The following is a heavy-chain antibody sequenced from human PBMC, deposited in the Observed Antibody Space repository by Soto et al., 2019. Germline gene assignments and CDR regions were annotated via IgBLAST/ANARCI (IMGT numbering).Heavy chain of an antibody. CDR2: IYYSGST. J-gene: IGHJ6*02. V-gene: IGHV4-31*11. Sequence: PSETLSLTCAVSGGSISSGGYYWSWIRQHPGKGLEWIGYIYYSGSTYYNPSLKSRVTISVDTSKNQFSLKLSSVTAADTAVYYCARVKRGYSYDPTGYYYYGMDVWGQGTTVTVSS. CDR1: GGSISSGGYY. D-gene: IGHD5-18*01. CDR3: ARVKRGYSYDPTGYYYYGMDV.